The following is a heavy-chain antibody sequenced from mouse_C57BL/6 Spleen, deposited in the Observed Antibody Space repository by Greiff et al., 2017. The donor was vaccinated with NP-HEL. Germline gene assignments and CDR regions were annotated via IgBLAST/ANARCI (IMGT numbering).Heavy chain of an antibody. CDR2: IYPGDGDT. CDR1: GYAFSSSW. V-gene: IGHV1-82*01. CDR3: ARGYYGSSSFDY. J-gene: IGHJ2*01. D-gene: IGHD1-1*01. Sequence: VKLMESGPELVKPGASVKISCKASGYAFSSSWMNWVKQRPGKGLEWNGRIYPGDGDTNYNGKFKGKATLTADKSSSTAYMQLSSLTSEDSAVYFCARGYYGSSSFDYWGQGTTLTVSS.